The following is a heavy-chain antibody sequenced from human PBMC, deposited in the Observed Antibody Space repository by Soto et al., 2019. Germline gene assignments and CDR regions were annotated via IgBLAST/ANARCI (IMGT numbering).Heavy chain of an antibody. CDR3: ARQMYDFWSGYPANNWFDP. V-gene: IGHV4-39*01. D-gene: IGHD3-3*01. CDR1: GGSISSSSYY. Sequence: SETLSLTCTVSGGSISSSSYYWVWIRQPPGKGLEWIGSIYYSGSTYYNPSLKSRVTISVDTSKNQFSLKLSSVTAADTAVYYCARQMYDFWSGYPANNWFDPWGQGTLVTVSS. J-gene: IGHJ5*02. CDR2: IYYSGST.